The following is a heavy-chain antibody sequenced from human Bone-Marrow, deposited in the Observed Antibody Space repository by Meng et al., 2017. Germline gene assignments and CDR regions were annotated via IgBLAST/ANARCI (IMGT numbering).Heavy chain of an antibody. D-gene: IGHD2-2*01. CDR3: TIVGAMPHL. J-gene: IGHJ2*01. Sequence: QVMLVQSGAWVMKPGSSVKVSCKASGGTFSSYAISWVRQAPGQGLEWMGWINPNSGGTNYAQKFQGRVTMTRDTSISTAYMELSRLRSDDTAVYYCTIVGAMPHLWGRGTLVTVSS. CDR2: INPNSGGT. CDR1: GGTFSSYA. V-gene: IGHV1-2*02.